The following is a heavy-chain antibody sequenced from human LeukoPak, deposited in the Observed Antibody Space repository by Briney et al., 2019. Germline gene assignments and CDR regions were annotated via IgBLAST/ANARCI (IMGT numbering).Heavy chain of an antibody. D-gene: IGHD2-8*02. V-gene: IGHV4-39*07. CDR3: ARRRTVYYYMDV. CDR1: GGSISSSDYY. Sequence: SETLSLTCTVSGGSISSSDYYWGWIRQPPGKGLEWIGEINHSGSTNYNPSLKSRVTISVDTSKNQFSLKLSSVTAADTAVYYCARRRTVYYYMDVWGKGTTVTISS. J-gene: IGHJ6*03. CDR2: INHSGST.